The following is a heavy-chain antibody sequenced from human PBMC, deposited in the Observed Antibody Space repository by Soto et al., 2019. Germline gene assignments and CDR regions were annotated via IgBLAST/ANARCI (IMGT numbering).Heavy chain of an antibody. CDR3: ARGSPSSSRLGWLDP. J-gene: IGHJ5*02. D-gene: IGHD2-2*01. CDR1: GYTFISYY. CDR2: INPRDGDT. Sequence: QAQVVQSGAEVKKPGASVKVTCQASGYTFISYYVHWVRQAPGQGLEWMGMINPRDGDTKIAQNFQRRVTMTRDTSTSTGDMELSSLRSEDTAVYYCARGSPSSSRLGWLDPWGQGTQVTVSS. V-gene: IGHV1-46*01.